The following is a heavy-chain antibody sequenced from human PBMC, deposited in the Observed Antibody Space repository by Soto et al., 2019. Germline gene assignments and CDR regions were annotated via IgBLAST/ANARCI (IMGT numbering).Heavy chain of an antibody. CDR3: ARSIMITFGGVIAHSLDP. Sequence: SETLSLTCTVSGCSITSGGYYWSWIRQHPGKGLEWIGCIYYSGSTYNNPSLMSRVTMSADTSKNQLSLKLSSVTAADTAVYYCARSIMITFGGVIAHSLDPWGQGTQVT. V-gene: IGHV4-31*03. CDR1: GCSITSGGYY. J-gene: IGHJ5*02. D-gene: IGHD3-16*02. CDR2: IYYSGST.